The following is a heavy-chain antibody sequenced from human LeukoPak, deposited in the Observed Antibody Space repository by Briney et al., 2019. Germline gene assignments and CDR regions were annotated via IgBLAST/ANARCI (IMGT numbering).Heavy chain of an antibody. Sequence: PGGSLRLSCAASGFTFSSYAMNWVRQAPGRGLEWVSGFSGSGGTTYYADSVKGRFTISRDNSKNTLYLPMNSLRAEDTAVYYCANGNRCTSPNCLGYYYFYMDVWGKGTTVTVSS. CDR3: ANGNRCTSPNCLGYYYFYMDV. D-gene: IGHD2-8*01. CDR1: GFTFSSYA. CDR2: FSGSGGTT. V-gene: IGHV3-23*01. J-gene: IGHJ6*03.